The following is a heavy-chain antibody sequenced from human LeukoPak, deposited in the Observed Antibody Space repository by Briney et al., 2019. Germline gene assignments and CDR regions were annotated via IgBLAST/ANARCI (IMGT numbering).Heavy chain of an antibody. CDR2: INSDGSTT. CDR3: ARRQYRSSWYYFDY. CDR1: RFSLSSYW. Sequence: GGSVRLYCAASRFSLSSYWMHWVRQARGKGRVWVSRINSDGSTTNYADSVKGRFTIARDNAKNTLYLQMNSLRAEDTAVYYCARRQYRSSWYYFDYWGQGTRVTVSS. J-gene: IGHJ4*02. V-gene: IGHV3-74*01. D-gene: IGHD6-13*01.